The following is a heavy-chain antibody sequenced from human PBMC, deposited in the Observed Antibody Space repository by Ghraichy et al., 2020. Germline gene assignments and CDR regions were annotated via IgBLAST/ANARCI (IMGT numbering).Heavy chain of an antibody. CDR2: IKSNSDGGTT. CDR3: SRIYHSSNLDY. CDR1: GFTFSNAW. V-gene: IGHV3-15*01. D-gene: IGHD6-13*01. J-gene: IGHJ4*02. Sequence: GGSLRLSCAASGFTFSNAWMSWVRQAPGKGLEWVGRIKSNSDGGTTDYAAPVKGRFTISRDDSKNTLYLQMNSLKTEDTAVYYCSRIYHSSNLDYWGQGTLVTVSS.